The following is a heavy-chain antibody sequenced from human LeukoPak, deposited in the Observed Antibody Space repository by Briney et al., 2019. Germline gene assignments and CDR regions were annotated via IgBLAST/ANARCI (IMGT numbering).Heavy chain of an antibody. V-gene: IGHV5-51*01. CDR1: GYSFNNYR. CDR2: IYPGDSDT. CDR3: ARYDGYSYADYYYYHGMDV. J-gene: IGHJ6*02. Sequence: GESLKISCKGSGYSFNNYRIGWVRQMPGKGLEWMGIIYPGDSDTRYSPSFQGQVTISADKSISTAYLQWSSLKASDTAMYYCARYDGYSYADYYYYHGMDVWGQGTTVTVSS. D-gene: IGHD5-18*01.